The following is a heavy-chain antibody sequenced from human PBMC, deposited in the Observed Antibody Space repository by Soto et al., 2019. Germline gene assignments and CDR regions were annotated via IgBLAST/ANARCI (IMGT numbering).Heavy chain of an antibody. CDR3: ASEGDYGEYVGWFDP. CDR2: RWYDRSNK. V-gene: IGHV3-33*01. D-gene: IGHD4-17*01. Sequence: QVQLVESGGGVVQPGRSLRLSCAASGFTFSSYVMHWVRQAPGKGLEWVAVRWYDRSNKYYADSGKGRFTISRDNSKNTLYLQMNRPRAEDTAVYYCASEGDYGEYVGWFDPWGQGTLVTVSS. J-gene: IGHJ5*02. CDR1: GFTFSSYV.